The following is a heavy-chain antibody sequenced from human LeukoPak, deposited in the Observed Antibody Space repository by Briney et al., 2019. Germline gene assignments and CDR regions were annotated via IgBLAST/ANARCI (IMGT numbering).Heavy chain of an antibody. Sequence: PGRSLRLSCAASGFTFSSYGMHWVRQAPGKGLEWVAVISYDGSNKYYADSVKGRFTISRDNSKNTLYLQMNSLRAEDTAVYYCAKDRRYNYGTTDAFDIWGQGTMVTVSS. CDR3: AKDRRYNYGTTDAFDI. D-gene: IGHD3-10*01. CDR1: GFTFSSYG. V-gene: IGHV3-30*18. J-gene: IGHJ3*02. CDR2: ISYDGSNK.